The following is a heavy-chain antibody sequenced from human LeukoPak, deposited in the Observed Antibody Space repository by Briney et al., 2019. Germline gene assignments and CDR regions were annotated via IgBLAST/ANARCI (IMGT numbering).Heavy chain of an antibody. V-gene: IGHV4-38-2*02. CDR2: LHHTRST. CDR1: GYSIRSGYY. D-gene: IGHD1-26*01. Sequence: SGTLSLTCAVSGYSIRSGYYWAWIRQPPGKGLEWIGSLHHTRSTYYNPSLKSRVSMSVDRSNNNFSLKLSTVTASDTAVYYCARDRESSPWELLLDYWGQGILVTVSS. CDR3: ARDRESSPWELLLDY. J-gene: IGHJ4*02.